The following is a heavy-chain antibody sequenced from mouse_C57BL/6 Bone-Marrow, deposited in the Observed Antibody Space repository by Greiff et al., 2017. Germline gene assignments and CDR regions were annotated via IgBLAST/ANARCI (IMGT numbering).Heavy chain of an antibody. CDR1: GYTFTSYG. Sequence: VKLQQSGAELARPGASVKLSCTASGYTFTSYGISWVKQRTGQGLEWIGEIYPRSGNSYYTEKFKGKATLTADKSSSTAYMELRSLTSEDSAVYYCARSGTGYWGQGTTLTVSS. CDR3: ARSGTGY. D-gene: IGHD4-1*01. CDR2: IYPRSGNS. J-gene: IGHJ2*01. V-gene: IGHV1-81*01.